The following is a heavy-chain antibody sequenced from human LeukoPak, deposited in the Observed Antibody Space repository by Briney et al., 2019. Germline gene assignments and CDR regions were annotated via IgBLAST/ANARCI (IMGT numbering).Heavy chain of an antibody. CDR1: GGSISSYY. Sequence: SETLSLTCTVSGGSISSYYWSWIRQPPRKGLEWIGYIYYSGSTNYNPSLKTRVTISVDTSKNQFSLKLSSVTAADTAVYYCASSRYSSGWSPRTSFDYWGQGTLVTVSS. CDR3: ASSRYSSGWSPRTSFDY. V-gene: IGHV4-59*01. D-gene: IGHD6-19*01. CDR2: IYYSGST. J-gene: IGHJ4*02.